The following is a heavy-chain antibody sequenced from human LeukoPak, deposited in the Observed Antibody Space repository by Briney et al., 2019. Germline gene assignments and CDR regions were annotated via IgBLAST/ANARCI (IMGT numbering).Heavy chain of an antibody. CDR2: IRYDGSNK. V-gene: IGHV3-30*02. D-gene: IGHD6-13*01. CDR1: GFTFSSYG. J-gene: IGHJ4*02. Sequence: PGGSLRLSCAASGFTFSSYGMHWVRQAPGKGLEWVAFIRYDGSNKYYADSVKGRFTISRDNSKNTLYLQMNSLRAEDTAVYYCAKAIGRAAGKYFDYWGQGTLVTVSS. CDR3: AKAIGRAAGKYFDY.